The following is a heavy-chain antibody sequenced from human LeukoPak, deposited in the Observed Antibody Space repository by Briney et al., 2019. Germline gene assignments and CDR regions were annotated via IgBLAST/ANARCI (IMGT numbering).Heavy chain of an antibody. CDR2: IYYSGST. Sequence: SETLSLTCTVSGGSISSSSYYWGWIRQPPGQGLEWIGSIYYSGSTYYNPSLKSRVTISVDTSKNQFSLKLSSVTAADTAVYYCMSGYVSFVDYWGQGTLVTVSS. D-gene: IGHD5-12*01. CDR3: MSGYVSFVDY. CDR1: GGSISSSSYY. V-gene: IGHV4-39*01. J-gene: IGHJ4*02.